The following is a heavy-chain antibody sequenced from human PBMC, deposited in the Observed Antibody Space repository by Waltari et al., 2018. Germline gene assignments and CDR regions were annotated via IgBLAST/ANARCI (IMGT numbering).Heavy chain of an antibody. Sequence: QVQLQESGPGLVKPSETLSLTCAVSGYSISRGYYWGWIRQPPGKGLEWIGSIYHSGSTYYNPSLKSRVTISVDTSKNQFSLKLSSVTAADTAVYYCARAPVVVPAAINNWFDPWGQGTLVTVSS. J-gene: IGHJ5*02. CDR2: IYHSGST. V-gene: IGHV4-38-2*01. CDR3: ARAPVVVPAAINNWFDP. D-gene: IGHD2-2*01. CDR1: GYSISRGYY.